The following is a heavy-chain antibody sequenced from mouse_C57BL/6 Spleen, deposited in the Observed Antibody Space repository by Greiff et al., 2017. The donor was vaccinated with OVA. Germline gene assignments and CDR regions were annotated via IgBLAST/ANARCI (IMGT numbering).Heavy chain of an antibody. CDR2: FYPGSGSI. CDR1: GYTFTEYT. J-gene: IGHJ4*01. V-gene: IGHV1-62-2*01. CDR3: ARHEEETFPYLYMDY. D-gene: IGHD5-1-1*01. Sequence: QVQLKQSGAELVKPGASVKLSCKASGYTFTEYTIHWVKQRSGQGLEWIGWFYPGSGSIKYNEKFKDKATLTADKSSSTVYMELSRLTAEDSAVDFCARHEEETFPYLYMDYWGQGTSVTVSS.